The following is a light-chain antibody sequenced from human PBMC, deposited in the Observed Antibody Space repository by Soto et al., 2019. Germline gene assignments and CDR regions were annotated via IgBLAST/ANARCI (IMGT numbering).Light chain of an antibody. J-gene: IGLJ1*01. CDR2: DVS. CDR1: SSDVGGSDF. Sequence: QSVLTQPASVPGSPGQSTTISCPGTSSDVGGSDFVAWHQQHPGKAPKLMIYDVSKWPSGVSNRFSGSKSGNTASLTISGLQAEDEADYYCSSYTSSRSYVFGTGTKVTVL. V-gene: IGLV2-14*01. CDR3: SSYTSSRSYV.